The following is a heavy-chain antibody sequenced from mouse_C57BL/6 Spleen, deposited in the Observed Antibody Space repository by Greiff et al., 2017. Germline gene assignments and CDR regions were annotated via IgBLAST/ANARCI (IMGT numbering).Heavy chain of an antibody. CDR3: ARERDYSNYGYFDV. J-gene: IGHJ1*03. D-gene: IGHD2-5*01. Sequence: DVQLVESEGGLVQPGSSMKLSCTASGFTFSDYYMAWVRQVPEKGLEWVANINYDGSSTYYLDSLKSRFIISRDNAKNILYLQMSSLKSEDTATYYCARERDYSNYGYFDVWGTGTTVTVSS. CDR2: INYDGSST. V-gene: IGHV5-16*01. CDR1: GFTFSDYY.